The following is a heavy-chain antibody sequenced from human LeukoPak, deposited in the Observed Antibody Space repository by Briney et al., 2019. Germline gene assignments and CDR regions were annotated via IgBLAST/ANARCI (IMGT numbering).Heavy chain of an antibody. CDR1: GGSISSGGYY. CDR3: ARVRGYCSGGSCYSAARRVWFDP. CDR2: IYHSGST. D-gene: IGHD2-15*01. J-gene: IGHJ5*02. V-gene: IGHV4-39*07. Sequence: PSQTLSLTCTVSGGSISSGGYYWGWIRQPPGKGLEWIGSIYHSGSTYYNPSLKSRVTISVDTSKNQFSLKLSSVTAADTAVYYCARVRGYCSGGSCYSAARRVWFDPWGQGTLVTVSS.